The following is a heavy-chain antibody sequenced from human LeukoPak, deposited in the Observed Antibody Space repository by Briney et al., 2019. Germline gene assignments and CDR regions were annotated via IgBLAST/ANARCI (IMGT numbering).Heavy chain of an antibody. CDR3: ARDENDSGSYYVDNEDY. Sequence: GSLRLSCAASGFTFSSYSMSWVRQASGKGLEWVSGTSDRGDYTYYADSVKGRFTISRDNAKNSLYLQMNSLRAEDTAVYYCARDENDSGSYYVDNEDYWGQGTLVTVSS. V-gene: IGHV3-23*01. CDR2: TSDRGDYT. J-gene: IGHJ4*02. CDR1: GFTFSSYS. D-gene: IGHD1-26*01.